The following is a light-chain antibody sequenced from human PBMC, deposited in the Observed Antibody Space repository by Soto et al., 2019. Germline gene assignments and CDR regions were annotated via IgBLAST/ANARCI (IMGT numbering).Light chain of an antibody. J-gene: IGKJ5*01. CDR3: QQRNVWPPIT. Sequence: EIVLTQSPATLSSSPGERATLYCRSSQTVNSRLAWYQHKPGQAPRLLIYHTSNRATGIPARFSGSGSGTDFTLTISSLEPEDFAVYYCQQRNVWPPITFGQGTRLEIK. CDR2: HTS. V-gene: IGKV3-11*01. CDR1: QTVNSR.